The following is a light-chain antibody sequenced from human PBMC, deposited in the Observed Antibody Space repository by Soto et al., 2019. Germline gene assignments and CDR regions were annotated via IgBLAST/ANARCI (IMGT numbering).Light chain of an antibody. CDR1: QSVSSSH. V-gene: IGKV3-20*01. CDR3: QHYGNSLT. J-gene: IGKJ4*01. CDR2: GAS. Sequence: DIVLTQSPGTLSLSPGESVTLSCRASQSVSSSHLAWYQQKPGQAPRLFIYGASRRATGIPDRFSGSGSGTDFTLTISRLQPEAFAVHSCQHYGNSLTFGGGTKVEIK.